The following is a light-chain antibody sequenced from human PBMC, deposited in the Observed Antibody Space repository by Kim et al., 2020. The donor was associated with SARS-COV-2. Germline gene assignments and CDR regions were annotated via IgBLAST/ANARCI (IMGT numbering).Light chain of an antibody. J-gene: IGKJ2*01. V-gene: IGKV3-15*01. CDR2: GTS. CDR1: QSVRSR. CDR3: QQYDSWPPYT. Sequence: VSPGERVTLSCRASQSVRSRLAWYQQKPGQAPRLLMYGTSTRAAGIPARFSGSGSGTEFTLTINSLQSEDFAMYYCQQYDSWPPYTFGQGTKLEI.